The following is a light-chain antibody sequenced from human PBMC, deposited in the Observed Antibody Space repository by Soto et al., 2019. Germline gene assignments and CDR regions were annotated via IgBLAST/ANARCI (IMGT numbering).Light chain of an antibody. CDR1: QSVSKNF. CDR2: GAS. J-gene: IGKJ4*01. Sequence: EIVLTQSPGTLSLSPGERATLSCRASQSVSKNFLAWSQQKPGQAPRHLISGASNRATGIPDRFSGSRSGTDLSLTIDRLEPEELAVYFCQQYGSSPPTVGGGTKVAIK. CDR3: QQYGSSPPT. V-gene: IGKV3-20*01.